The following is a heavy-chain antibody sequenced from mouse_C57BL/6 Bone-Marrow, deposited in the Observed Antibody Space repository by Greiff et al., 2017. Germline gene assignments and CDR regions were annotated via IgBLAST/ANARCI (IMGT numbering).Heavy chain of an antibody. CDR3: AKQDYDGYSRPFAY. CDR1: GFSFTSYG. V-gene: IGHV2-9*01. J-gene: IGHJ3*01. CDR2: ICGGGST. Sequence: VQLQQSGPGLVAPSHCLSITCTVSGFSFTSYGVDWVRQPPGKGLEWLGEICGGGSTNYNSALMSRLGISKDNSKSQVFLKMSSLQTEDTAMYYCAKQDYDGYSRPFAYWGQGTLVTVSA. D-gene: IGHD2-3*01.